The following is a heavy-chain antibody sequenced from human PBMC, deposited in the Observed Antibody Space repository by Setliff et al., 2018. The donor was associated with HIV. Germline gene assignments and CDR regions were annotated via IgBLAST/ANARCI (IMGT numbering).Heavy chain of an antibody. J-gene: IGHJ6*03. CDR2: IYYGST. CDR1: GDSISSYY. CDR3: ARRGYSYVERVYYYYMDV. D-gene: IGHD5-18*01. V-gene: IGHV4-59*08. Sequence: SETLSLTCTVSGDSISSYYWNWIRQPPGKALEWIGYIYYGSTHYNPSFEGLVTISVDTSKNQFSLKLRSVTAADTAMYYCARRGYSYVERVYYYYMDVWGKGTTVTVSS.